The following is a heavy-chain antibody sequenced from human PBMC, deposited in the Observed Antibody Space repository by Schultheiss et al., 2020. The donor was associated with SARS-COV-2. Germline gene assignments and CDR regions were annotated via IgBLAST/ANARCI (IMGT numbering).Heavy chain of an antibody. V-gene: IGHV4-4*07. D-gene: IGHD3-3*01. J-gene: IGHJ6*03. CDR1: GGSISSYY. Sequence: SETLSLTCTVSGGSISSYYWSWIRQPPGKGLEWIGRIYTSGSTNYNPSLKSRVTISVDTSKNQFSLKLSSVTAADTAVYYCARLVVPYDFWSGHDNYYYYMDVWGKGTTVTVSS. CDR3: ARLVVPYDFWSGHDNYYYYMDV. CDR2: IYTSGST.